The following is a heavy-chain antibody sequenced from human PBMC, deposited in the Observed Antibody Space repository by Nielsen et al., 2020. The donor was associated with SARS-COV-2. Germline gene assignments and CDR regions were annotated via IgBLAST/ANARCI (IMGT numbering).Heavy chain of an antibody. CDR3: ARESVTGTDAFDI. CDR2: ISSSGSII. Sequence: GESLKISCAASGFTFNTYELNWVRQAPGKGLEWVSYISSSGSIIHYADSVKGRFTISRDNAENSLSLQMNSLRAEDTAVYYCARESVTGTDAFDIWGQGTVVTVSS. V-gene: IGHV3-48*03. J-gene: IGHJ3*02. CDR1: GFTFNTYE. D-gene: IGHD6-19*01.